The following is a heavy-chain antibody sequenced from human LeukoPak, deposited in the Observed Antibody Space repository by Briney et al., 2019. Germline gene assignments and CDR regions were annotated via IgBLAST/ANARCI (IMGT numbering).Heavy chain of an antibody. CDR2: ISGSGTNA. CDR1: GFTFSSDA. J-gene: IGHJ4*02. CDR3: AKSGAVRFDY. V-gene: IGHV3-23*01. D-gene: IGHD3-16*01. Sequence: GESLRLSCAASGFTFSSDAMSWVRQAPGKGLEWVSAISGSGTNAYYADSVKGRFTISRDNSKNSLYLQMNSLRAEDTAAYYCAKSGAVRFDYWGQGTPVTVSS.